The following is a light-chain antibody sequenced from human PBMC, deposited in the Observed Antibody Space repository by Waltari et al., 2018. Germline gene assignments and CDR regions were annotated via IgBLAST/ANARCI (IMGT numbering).Light chain of an antibody. CDR1: QRVRSY. J-gene: IGKJ4*02. CDR3: QQRSGWPNT. V-gene: IGKV3-11*01. CDR2: EAS. Sequence: ETVLTQSPATLSLSPGARATRSCMASQRVRSYLAWYQQKPGQAPRLLIQEASNRASGLPARVSGSGSETDFTRTISSLEPEDFAVYYCQQRSGWPNTLSGGTKVAIK.